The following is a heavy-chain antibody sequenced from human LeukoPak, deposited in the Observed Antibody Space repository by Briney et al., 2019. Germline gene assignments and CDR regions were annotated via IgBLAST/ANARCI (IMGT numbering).Heavy chain of an antibody. J-gene: IGHJ6*03. V-gene: IGHV3-23*01. CDR1: GFTFSSYT. Sequence: GGSLRLSCVASGFTFSSYTMNWVRQAPGKGLEWVSAISGSGERTYSADSVKGRFTISRDNSKNILYLQMNSLRADDTAVYYCARFAAGGSYYYYMDVWGKGTTVTVSS. CDR3: ARFAAGGSYYYYMDV. D-gene: IGHD3-10*01. CDR2: ISGSGERT.